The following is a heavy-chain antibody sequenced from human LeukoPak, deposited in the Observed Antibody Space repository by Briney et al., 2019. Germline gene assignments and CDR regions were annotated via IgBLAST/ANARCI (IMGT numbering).Heavy chain of an antibody. Sequence: GGSLRLSCAASGFTFSSYAMSWVRQAPGKGLEWVSAISGSGGSTYYADSVKGRFTISRDNSKNTLYLQMNSLRAEDTAVYYCAKPVEYYYDSSGYPDAFDIWGQGTMVTVSS. CDR2: ISGSGGST. CDR1: GFTFSSYA. CDR3: AKPVEYYYDSSGYPDAFDI. J-gene: IGHJ3*02. D-gene: IGHD3-22*01. V-gene: IGHV3-23*01.